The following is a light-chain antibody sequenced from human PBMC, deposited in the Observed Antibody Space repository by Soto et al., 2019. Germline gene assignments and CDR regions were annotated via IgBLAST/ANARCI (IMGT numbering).Light chain of an antibody. J-gene: IGKJ1*01. CDR1: QSVSSN. CDR2: DAS. Sequence: EIVMTQSPATLSVSPGERATLSRRASQSVSSNLAWYQQKHGQAPRLLIHDASTRANGIPARFSGSGFLLAFTHTISSLQSEDFAVYYCQQYNYWPTFGQGTKVEIK. CDR3: QQYNYWPT. V-gene: IGKV3-15*01.